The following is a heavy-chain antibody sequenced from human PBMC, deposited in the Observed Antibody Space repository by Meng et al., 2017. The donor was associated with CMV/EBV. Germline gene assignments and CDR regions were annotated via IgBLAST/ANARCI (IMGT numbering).Heavy chain of an antibody. J-gene: IGHJ5*02. CDR3: AADGDCWSGYNWFDP. D-gene: IGHD3-3*01. CDR2: IVVGSGNT. Sequence: SVNVSCKASGFTFTSSAVQWVRQARGQRLEWIGWIVVGSGNTNYAQKFQERVTITRDMSTSTAYMELSSLRSEDTTVYYCAADGDCWSGYNWFDPWGQGTLVTVSS. V-gene: IGHV1-58*01. CDR1: GFTFTSSA.